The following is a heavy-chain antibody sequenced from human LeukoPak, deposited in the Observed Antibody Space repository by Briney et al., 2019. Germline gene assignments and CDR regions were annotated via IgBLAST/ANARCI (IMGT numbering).Heavy chain of an antibody. Sequence: PSETLSLTCTVSGGSISSAHYYWTWIRQHPGKGLEWIGSIYFTGTTHYNPSLKSRVTISIDTSKNQFSLKLSSVTAADTAVYYCARDLYSGSYLFFRADAFDIWGQGTMVTVSS. CDR1: GGSISSAHYY. CDR2: IYFTGTT. CDR3: ARDLYSGSYLFFRADAFDI. D-gene: IGHD1-26*01. V-gene: IGHV4-31*03. J-gene: IGHJ3*02.